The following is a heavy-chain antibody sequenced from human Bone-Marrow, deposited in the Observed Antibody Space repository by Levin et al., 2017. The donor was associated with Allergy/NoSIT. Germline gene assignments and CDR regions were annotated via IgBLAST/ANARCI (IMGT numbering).Heavy chain of an antibody. J-gene: IGHJ3*01. CDR1: GGSISSGDYY. V-gene: IGHV4-30-4*01. CDR2: IYYSGST. D-gene: IGHD3-22*01. CDR3: ARLTTTPTSAFDV. Sequence: SETLSLTCTVSGGSISSGDYYWSWLRQPPGKGLEWIGNIYYSGSTYDNPSLKSRVTISLDSSKNQFSLKLSSVTAADTAVYYCARLTTTPTSAFDVWGQGTMVTVSS.